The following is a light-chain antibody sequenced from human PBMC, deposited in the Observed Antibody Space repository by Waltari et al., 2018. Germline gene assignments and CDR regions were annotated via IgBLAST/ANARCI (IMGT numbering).Light chain of an antibody. V-gene: IGKV1-5*01. CDR3: QQYRTYPWT. J-gene: IGKJ1*01. Sequence: DIQMTQSPSTLSASIGGRVTINCRASESLGSELAWYQQRPGKAPNILIYDASSLRPGVPSRFSGSGSGTEFTLTINNLQPDDFVTYFCQQYRTYPWTFGQETKVEI. CDR2: DAS. CDR1: ESLGSE.